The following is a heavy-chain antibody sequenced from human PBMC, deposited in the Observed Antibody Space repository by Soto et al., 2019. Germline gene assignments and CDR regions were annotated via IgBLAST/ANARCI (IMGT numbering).Heavy chain of an antibody. CDR3: ARPNWGNAFDI. J-gene: IGHJ3*02. CDR2: IYYSGST. D-gene: IGHD7-27*01. CDR1: GGSISSGGYY. Sequence: SATLSITCTVSGGSISSGGYYWSWIRQHPGKGLEWIGYIYYSGSTYYNPSLKSRVTISVDTSKNQFSLKLSSVTAADTAVYYCARPNWGNAFDIWGQGTMVTVSS. V-gene: IGHV4-31*03.